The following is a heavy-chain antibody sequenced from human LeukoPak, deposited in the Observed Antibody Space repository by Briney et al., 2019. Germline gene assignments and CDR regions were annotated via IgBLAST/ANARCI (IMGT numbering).Heavy chain of an antibody. CDR3: ARDLAYCSSTSCYSYFDY. V-gene: IGHV1-18*01. D-gene: IGHD2-2*02. Sequence: ASVKVSCKASGYTFTSYGISWARQAPGQGLEWMGWISAYNGNTNYAQKLQGRVTMTTDTSTSTAYMELRSLRSDDTAVYYCARDLAYCSSTSCYSYFDYWGQGTLVTVSS. CDR2: ISAYNGNT. CDR1: GYTFTSYG. J-gene: IGHJ4*02.